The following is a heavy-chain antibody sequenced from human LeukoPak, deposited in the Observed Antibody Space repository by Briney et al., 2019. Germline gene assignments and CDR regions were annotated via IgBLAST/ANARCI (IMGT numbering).Heavy chain of an antibody. D-gene: IGHD2-8*02. CDR1: GYTFTSYY. CDR2: INPSGGST. Sequence: ASVKVSCKASGYTFTSYYMHWVRQAPGQGLEWMGIINPSGGSTSYAQKFQGRVTMTRDTSTSPFYMELSSLRSEDTAVYYGARDGSGYGPWWCTPCGYYYFGMDVWGQGTTVTVAS. J-gene: IGHJ6*02. V-gene: IGHV1-46*01. CDR3: ARDGSGYGPWWCTPCGYYYFGMDV.